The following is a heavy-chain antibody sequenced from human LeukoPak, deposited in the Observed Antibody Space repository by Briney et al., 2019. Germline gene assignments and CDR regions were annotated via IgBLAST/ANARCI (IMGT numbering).Heavy chain of an antibody. Sequence: GASVKVSCKASGYTFTGYYMHWVRQAPGQGLEWMGWINPNSGGTNYAQKFQGRVTMTRDTSISTAYMELSRLRSDDTAVYYCARASPVSYDFWSGTLDYWGQGTLVTVSS. V-gene: IGHV1-2*02. D-gene: IGHD3-3*01. CDR3: ARASPVSYDFWSGTLDY. J-gene: IGHJ4*02. CDR2: INPNSGGT. CDR1: GYTFTGYY.